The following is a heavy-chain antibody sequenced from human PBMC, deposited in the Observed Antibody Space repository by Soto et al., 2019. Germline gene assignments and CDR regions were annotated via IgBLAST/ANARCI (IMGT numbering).Heavy chain of an antibody. CDR2: IYPGGTT. CDR1: GGSIDSAGSY. Sequence: QVQLQESGPGLVRPSQTLSLTCAVSGGSIDSAGSYWSWIRQIPGRGLEWLGHIYPGGTTDSNPSLKSRITMSVDPSKNQFSLELNSVTAADTAVYYCARYCSGGTCYDRIDYWGQGPLVAVSS. V-gene: IGHV4-31*11. CDR3: ARYCSGGTCYDRIDY. J-gene: IGHJ4*02. D-gene: IGHD2-15*01.